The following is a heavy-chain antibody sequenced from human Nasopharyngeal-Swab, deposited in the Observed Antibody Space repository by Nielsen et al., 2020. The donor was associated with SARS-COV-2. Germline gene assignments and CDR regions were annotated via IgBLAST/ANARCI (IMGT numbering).Heavy chain of an antibody. D-gene: IGHD5-12*01. CDR3: AREGEYGAYDAPDY. CDR1: GDTFTNSA. CDR2: IVPALGLP. Sequence: SVKVSCKTSGDTFTNSAISWVRQAPGQGLEWMGGIVPALGLPNYAQKFRGRVTISADRSTTTSYLELSSLRTEDTAIYYCAREGEYGAYDAPDYWGQGTLVTVSS. V-gene: IGHV1-69*10. J-gene: IGHJ4*02.